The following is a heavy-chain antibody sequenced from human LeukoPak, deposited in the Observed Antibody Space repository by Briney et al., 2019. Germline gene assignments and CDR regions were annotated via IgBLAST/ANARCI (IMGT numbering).Heavy chain of an antibody. D-gene: IGHD1-26*01. J-gene: IGHJ5*02. Sequence: SETLSLTCIVCGGSISNYYWSWIRQPAGKGLEWIGRINTSGSTNYNPFLKSRVTMSVDTSKNQFSLRLSYVTAADTAVYYCAREVSVGATRTLDPWGQGTLVTVSS. V-gene: IGHV4-4*07. CDR3: AREVSVGATRTLDP. CDR1: GGSISNYY. CDR2: INTSGST.